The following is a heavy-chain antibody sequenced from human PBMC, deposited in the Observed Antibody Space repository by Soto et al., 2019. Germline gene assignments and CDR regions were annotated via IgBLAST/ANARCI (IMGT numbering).Heavy chain of an antibody. CDR1: GGSISSYY. Sequence: SETLSLTCTVSGGSISSYYWSWIRQPPGKGLEWIGYIYYSGSTNYNPSLKSRVTISVDTSKNQFSLKLSSVTAADTAVYYCARGGHYYDSSGYYYVPFDYWGQGTLVTVS. D-gene: IGHD3-22*01. CDR3: ARGGHYYDSSGYYYVPFDY. CDR2: IYYSGST. V-gene: IGHV4-59*01. J-gene: IGHJ4*02.